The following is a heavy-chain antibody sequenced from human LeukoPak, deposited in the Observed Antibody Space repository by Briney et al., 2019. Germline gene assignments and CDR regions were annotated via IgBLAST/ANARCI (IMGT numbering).Heavy chain of an antibody. V-gene: IGHV3-7*04. CDR1: GFSFNKYW. CDR2: INQDGSQK. D-gene: IGHD6-19*01. CDR3: ARGYNSAFDY. J-gene: IGHJ4*02. Sequence: GGSLRLSCADSGFSFNKYWMSWVRKAPGKGLEWLANINQDGSQKYHVDSVRGRFIISRDNAKNSLYLQMNSLRVEDTAVYYCARGYNSAFDYWGQGTLVTVSS.